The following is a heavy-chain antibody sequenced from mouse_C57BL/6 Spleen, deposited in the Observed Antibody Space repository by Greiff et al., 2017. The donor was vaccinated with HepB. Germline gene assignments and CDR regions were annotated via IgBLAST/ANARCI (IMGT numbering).Heavy chain of an antibody. Sequence: ESGPGLVKPSQSLSLTCSVTGYSITSGYYWNWIRQFPGNKLEWMGYISYDGSNNYNPSLKNRISITRDTSKNQFFLKLNSVTTEDTATYYCARGVRPFDYWGQGTTLTVSS. J-gene: IGHJ2*01. CDR1: GYSITSGYY. CDR3: ARGVRPFDY. CDR2: ISYDGSN. V-gene: IGHV3-6*01. D-gene: IGHD2-14*01.